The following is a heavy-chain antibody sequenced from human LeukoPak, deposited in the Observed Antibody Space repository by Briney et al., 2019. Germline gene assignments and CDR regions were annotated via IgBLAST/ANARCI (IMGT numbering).Heavy chain of an antibody. CDR3: ARVGSNQWLDY. J-gene: IGHJ4*02. CDR1: GFTLSSYS. Sequence: SGGSLRLSCAASGFTLSSYSMNWVRQAPGKGLEWVSYISGGSSTIYNADSVKGRFTISRDNAKTLLYLLMDTLRAEDTAVYYCARVGSNQWLDYWGQGTLVTVSS. V-gene: IGHV3-48*01. D-gene: IGHD6-19*01. CDR2: ISGGSSTI.